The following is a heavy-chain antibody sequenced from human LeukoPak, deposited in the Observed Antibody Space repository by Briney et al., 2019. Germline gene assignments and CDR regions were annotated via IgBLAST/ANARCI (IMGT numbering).Heavy chain of an antibody. Sequence: SETLSLTCTVSGGSISSSSYYWGWIRQPPGKGLEWIGSIYYSGSTYYNPSLKSRVTISVDRSKNQFSLKLSSVTAADTAVYYCARAPYSSSSFDYWGQGTLVTVSS. CDR3: ARAPYSSSSFDY. J-gene: IGHJ4*02. V-gene: IGHV4-39*07. CDR2: IYYSGST. CDR1: GGSISSSSYY. D-gene: IGHD6-13*01.